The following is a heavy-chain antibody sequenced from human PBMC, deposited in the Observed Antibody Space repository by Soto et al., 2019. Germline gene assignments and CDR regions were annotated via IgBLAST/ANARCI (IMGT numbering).Heavy chain of an antibody. V-gene: IGHV3-15*01. D-gene: IGHD3-3*01. J-gene: IGHJ6*03. CDR3: TTDLYDFWSGPYYYYMDV. Sequence: ETLSLTCTVSGGSISSYYWSWIRQPPGKGLEWVGRIKSKTDGGTTDYAAPVKGRFTISRDDPKNTLYLQMNSLKTEDTAVYYCTTDLYDFWSGPYYYYMDVWGKGTTVTVSS. CDR1: GGSISSYY. CDR2: IKSKTDGGTT.